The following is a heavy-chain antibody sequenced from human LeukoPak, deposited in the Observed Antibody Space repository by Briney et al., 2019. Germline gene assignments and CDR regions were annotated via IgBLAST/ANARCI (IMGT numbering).Heavy chain of an antibody. CDR1: GGAISSSSYY. D-gene: IGHD6-25*01. CDR3: ARHHSYSSGYRSFDF. J-gene: IGHJ4*02. CDR2: IYYSGNT. V-gene: IGHV4-39*01. Sequence: PSETLSLTCTVSGGAISSSSYYWGWIRRPPGKGLEWIGSIYYSGNTCYNPSLKSRVTISVDTSKKQFSLKLSSVTAADTAVYYCARHHSYSSGYRSFDFWGQGTLVTVSS.